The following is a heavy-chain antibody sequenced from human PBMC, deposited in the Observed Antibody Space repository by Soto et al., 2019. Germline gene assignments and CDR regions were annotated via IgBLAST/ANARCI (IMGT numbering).Heavy chain of an antibody. CDR1: GGTFSSYA. D-gene: IGHD6-19*01. CDR2: IIPIFGTA. Sequence: SVKVSCKASGGTFSSYAISWVRQAPGQGLEWMGGIIPIFGTANYAQKFQGRVTITADESTSTAYMELSSLRSEDTAVYYCARSWYSSGWPQYYYYYGMDVWGQGTTVTVSS. V-gene: IGHV1-69*13. CDR3: ARSWYSSGWPQYYYYYGMDV. J-gene: IGHJ6*02.